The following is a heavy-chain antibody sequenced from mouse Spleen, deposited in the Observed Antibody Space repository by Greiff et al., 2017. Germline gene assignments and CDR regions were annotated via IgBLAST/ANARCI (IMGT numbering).Heavy chain of an antibody. D-gene: IGHD1-1*01. CDR2: ISSGGGNT. Sequence: EVKLMESGGGLVKLGGSLKLSCAASGFTFSSYAMSWVRQTPEKRLEWVATISSGGGNTYYPDSVKGRFTISRDNAKNTLYLQMSSLKSEDTAMYYCARLLYYGSSFYYAMDYWGQGTSVTVSS. V-gene: IGHV5-9*04. CDR1: GFTFSSYA. CDR3: ARLLYYGSSFYYAMDY. J-gene: IGHJ4*01.